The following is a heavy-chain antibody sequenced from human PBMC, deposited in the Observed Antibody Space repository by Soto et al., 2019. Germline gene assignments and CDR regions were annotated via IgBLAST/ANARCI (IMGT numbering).Heavy chain of an antibody. V-gene: IGHV3-33*01. Sequence: QPGGSLRLSCAASGFTFSSYGMHWVRQAPGKGLEWVAVIWHDGSNKYYSDSVKGRFTISRDNPKNTLYLQMNSLRAEDTAVYYCARDNRDYYYYMDVWGTGTTVTVSS. CDR3: ARDNRDYYYYMDV. CDR1: GFTFSSYG. CDR2: IWHDGSNK. J-gene: IGHJ6*03.